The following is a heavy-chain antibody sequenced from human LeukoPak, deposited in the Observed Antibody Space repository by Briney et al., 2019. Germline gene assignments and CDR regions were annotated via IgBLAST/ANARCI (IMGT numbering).Heavy chain of an antibody. CDR1: GFTFSSYA. J-gene: IGHJ4*02. Sequence: PGGSLRLSCAASGFTFSSYAMSWVRQAPGKGLEWVSAISGSGGSTYYADSVKGRLTISRDNSKNTLYLQMNSLRAEDTAVYYCAKTRYYYDSSGYIHFDYWGQGTLVTVSS. CDR2: ISGSGGST. V-gene: IGHV3-23*01. D-gene: IGHD3-22*01. CDR3: AKTRYYYDSSGYIHFDY.